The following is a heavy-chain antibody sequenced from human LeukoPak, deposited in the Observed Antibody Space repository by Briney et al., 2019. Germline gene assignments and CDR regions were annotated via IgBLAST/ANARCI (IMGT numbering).Heavy chain of an antibody. V-gene: IGHV3-30*04. CDR1: GFTFSSYP. CDR2: ISYDGSSK. CDR3: ARDYGVSVYYQPGRN. D-gene: IGHD3-22*01. Sequence: GGSLRLSCAASGFTFSSYPMHWVRQAPGKGLEWVAVISYDGSSKYYAESVKGRFTISRDDSKNTLYLQMNRLRADDTAVHYCARDYGVSVYYQPGRNWGQGTLVTVSS. J-gene: IGHJ4*02.